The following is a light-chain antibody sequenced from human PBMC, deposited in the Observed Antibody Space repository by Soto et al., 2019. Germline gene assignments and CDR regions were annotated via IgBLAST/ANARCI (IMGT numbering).Light chain of an antibody. CDR3: QQYRTPSQT. CDR2: GGA. J-gene: IGKJ1*01. Sequence: EILLTQSPGTLSLSPGESATLSCRASQTIGSSYLAWYQQRPGQAPRLLIYGGANRATGIPDRFSATGSETDFTLAISRLEPEDFAVYYCQQYRTPSQTFGQGTKVDIK. CDR1: QTIGSSY. V-gene: IGKV3-20*01.